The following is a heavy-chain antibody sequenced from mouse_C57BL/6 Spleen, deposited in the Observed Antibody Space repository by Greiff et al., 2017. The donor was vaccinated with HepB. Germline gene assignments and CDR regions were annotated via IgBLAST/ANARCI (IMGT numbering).Heavy chain of an antibody. CDR1: GYTFTSYW. CDR3: ARNYYDYDELFAY. D-gene: IGHD2-4*01. V-gene: IGHV1-7*01. CDR2: INPSSGYT. J-gene: IGHJ3*01. Sequence: QVQLQQSGAELAKPGASVKLSCKASGYTFTSYWMHWVKQRPGQGLEWIGYINPSSGYTKYNQKFKDKATLTADKSSSTAYMQLSSLTYEDSAVYYCARNYYDYDELFAYWGQGTLVTVSA.